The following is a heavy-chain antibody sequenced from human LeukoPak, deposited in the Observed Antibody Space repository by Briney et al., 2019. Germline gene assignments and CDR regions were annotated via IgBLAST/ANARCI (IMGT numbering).Heavy chain of an antibody. V-gene: IGHV3-13*05. J-gene: IGHJ5*02. Sequence: GGSLRLSCAASGFTFSRYDMHWVRHATGKGLEWVSAIGTAGDPYYPGSVKGRFTISRENAKNSLYLQMNSRRAGDTAVYYCARERQWLTNWFDPWGQGTLVTVSS. CDR3: ARERQWLTNWFDP. CDR2: IGTAGDP. CDR1: GFTFSRYD. D-gene: IGHD6-19*01.